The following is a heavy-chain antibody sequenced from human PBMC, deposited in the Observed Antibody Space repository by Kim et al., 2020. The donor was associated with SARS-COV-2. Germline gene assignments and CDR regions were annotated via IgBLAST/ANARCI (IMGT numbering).Heavy chain of an antibody. V-gene: IGHV4-34*01. J-gene: IGHJ6*02. CDR2: SGST. D-gene: IGHD1-1*01. CDR3: ARVNEFAV. Sequence: SGSTNYNPSLKSRVTIAVDTSKNQFSLKLSSVTAADTAVYYCARVNEFAVWGQGTTVTVSS.